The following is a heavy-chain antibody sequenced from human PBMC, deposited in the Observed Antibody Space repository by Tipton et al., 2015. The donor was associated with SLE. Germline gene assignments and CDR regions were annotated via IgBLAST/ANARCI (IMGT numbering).Heavy chain of an antibody. CDR1: GGSISSSSYY. J-gene: IGHJ4*02. CDR2: IYHSGST. D-gene: IGHD6-19*01. Sequence: TLSLTCTVSGGSISSSSYYWGWIRQPPGKGLEWIGNIYHSGSTEYNPSLKGRVTISVDTSKNQFSLKLTSWTATDTAVYYCARHFGAWSYYFDFWGQGTLVTVSS. V-gene: IGHV4-39*01. CDR3: ARHFGAWSYYFDF.